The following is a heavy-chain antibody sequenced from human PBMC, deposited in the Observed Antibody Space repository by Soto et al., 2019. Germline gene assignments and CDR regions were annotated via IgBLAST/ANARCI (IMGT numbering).Heavy chain of an antibody. Sequence: GGSLRLSCAASGFTFSSYSMNWVRQAPGKGLEWVSYISSSSSTIYYADSVKGRFTISRDNAKISLYLQMNSLRAEDTAVYYCARGGRGYSSSWYDYWGQGTLVTVSS. CDR3: ARGGRGYSSSWYDY. D-gene: IGHD6-13*01. CDR1: GFTFSSYS. J-gene: IGHJ4*02. V-gene: IGHV3-48*01. CDR2: ISSSSSTI.